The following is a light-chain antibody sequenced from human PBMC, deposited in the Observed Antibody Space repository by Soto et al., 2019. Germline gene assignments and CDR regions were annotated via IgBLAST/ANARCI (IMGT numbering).Light chain of an antibody. CDR3: QQSYSRPLT. J-gene: IGKJ3*01. CDR2: AVS. V-gene: IGKV1-39*01. Sequence: DIQMTQSPSSLSASEGDRVTITCRAGQTISNYLNWYQQKPGKAPKLLIYAVSNVQSGVPSRFSGSGSGTDFTLTITGVQPEDFATYYCQQSYSRPLTFGPGTKLDLK. CDR1: QTISNY.